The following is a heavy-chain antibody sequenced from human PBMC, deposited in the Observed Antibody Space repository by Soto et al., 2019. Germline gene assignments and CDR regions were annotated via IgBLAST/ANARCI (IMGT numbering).Heavy chain of an antibody. J-gene: IGHJ3*02. CDR3: ASDDSSAFDI. CDR1: GFTFTSYS. Sequence: EVQLVESGGGLVQPGGSLRLSCAASGFTFTSYSMNWVRQAPGKGLEWVSYIRGTTHYADSVKGRLTISRDNARSSLYMPMNSLRGDDSAVYYRASDDSSAFDIWGQGTMVTVSS. CDR2: IRGTT. V-gene: IGHV3-48*01. D-gene: IGHD2-21*01.